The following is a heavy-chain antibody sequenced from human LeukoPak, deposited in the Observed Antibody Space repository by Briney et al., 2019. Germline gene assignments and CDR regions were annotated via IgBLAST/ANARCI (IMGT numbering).Heavy chain of an antibody. V-gene: IGHV1-2*02. CDR2: INPNSGGT. CDR1: GYTFTGYY. CDR3: ARDKWGANAFDY. J-gene: IGHJ4*02. Sequence: ASVKVSCKASGYTFTGYYMHWVRQAPGQGLEWMGWINPNSGGTNYAQKFQGRVTMTRDTSISTAYMELSRLRSDDTAVYYCARDKWGANAFDYWGQGILVTVSS. D-gene: IGHD7-27*01.